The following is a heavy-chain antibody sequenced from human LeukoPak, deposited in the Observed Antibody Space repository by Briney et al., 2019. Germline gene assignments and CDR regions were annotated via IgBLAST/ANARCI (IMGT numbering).Heavy chain of an antibody. CDR2: ISSSSSTI. CDR1: GFTFSSYS. J-gene: IGHJ4*02. Sequence: PGGSLRLSCAASGFTFSSYSMNWVRQAPGKGLEWVSYISSSSSTIYYADSVKGRFTISRDNAKNSLYLQMNSLRAEDTAVYYCARRPSYYGSGSYHHFDYWGQGTLVTVSS. CDR3: ARRPSYYGSGSYHHFDY. V-gene: IGHV3-48*01. D-gene: IGHD3-10*01.